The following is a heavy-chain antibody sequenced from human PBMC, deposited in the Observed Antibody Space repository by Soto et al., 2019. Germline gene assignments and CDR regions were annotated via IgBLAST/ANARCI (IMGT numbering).Heavy chain of an antibody. CDR1: GFTFSSYA. V-gene: IGHV3-23*01. CDR2: ISGSGGST. J-gene: IGHJ4*02. CDR3: AKGAHTYDYDRSGPPAY. Sequence: GGYLRLSCAASGFTFSSYAMSWVRQAPGKGLEWVSAISGSGGSTYYADSVKGRFTISRDNSKNTLYLQMNSLRAEDTAVYYCAKGAHTYDYDRSGPPAYWGQGTLVTVSS. D-gene: IGHD3-22*01.